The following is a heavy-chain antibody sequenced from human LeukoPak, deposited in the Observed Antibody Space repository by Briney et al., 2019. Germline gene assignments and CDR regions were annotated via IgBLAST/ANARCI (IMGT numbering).Heavy chain of an antibody. V-gene: IGHV4-39*01. Sequence: SETLSLTCTVSGGSISSSSYYWGWIRQPPGKGLEWIGSIYYSGSTYYNPSLKSRVTISVDTSKNQFSLKLSSVTAADTAVYYCKSGSYYNWFDPWGQGTLVTVSA. CDR1: GGSISSSSYY. J-gene: IGHJ5*02. D-gene: IGHD1-26*01. CDR2: IYYSGST. CDR3: KSGSYYNWFDP.